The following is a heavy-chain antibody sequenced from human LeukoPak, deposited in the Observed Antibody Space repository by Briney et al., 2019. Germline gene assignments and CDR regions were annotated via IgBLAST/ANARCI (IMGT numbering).Heavy chain of an antibody. D-gene: IGHD5-18*01. Sequence: PGRSLRLSCAASGFTFSSYAMHWVRQAPGKGLEWVAVISYDGSNKYYADSVKGRFTISRDNSKNTLYLQMNSLRAEDTAVYYCARDLGLGDTVWGQGTLVTVS. CDR3: ARDLGLGDTV. CDR1: GFTFSSYA. V-gene: IGHV3-30-3*01. J-gene: IGHJ4*02. CDR2: ISYDGSNK.